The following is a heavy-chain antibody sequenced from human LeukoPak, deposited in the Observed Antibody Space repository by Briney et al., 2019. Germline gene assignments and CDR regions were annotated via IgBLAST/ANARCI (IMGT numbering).Heavy chain of an antibody. V-gene: IGHV4-30-4*08. CDR1: GGSISSGDYY. Sequence: SETLSLTCTVSGGSISSGDYYWSWLRQPQGQGLEWIVYIYYSGSTYYNPSLKSRVTISVDTSKNQFSLKLSSVTAADTAVYYCARELSVVVPAATFDYFDYWGQGTLVTVSS. CDR3: ARELSVVVPAATFDYFDY. D-gene: IGHD2-2*01. J-gene: IGHJ4*02. CDR2: IYYSGST.